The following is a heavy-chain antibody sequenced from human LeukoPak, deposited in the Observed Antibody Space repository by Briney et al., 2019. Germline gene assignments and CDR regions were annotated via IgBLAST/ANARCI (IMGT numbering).Heavy chain of an antibody. D-gene: IGHD3-10*01. Sequence: ASVKVSCKASGYTFTCYYMHWVRQAPGQGLEWMGCINPNSGGTNYAQKFQGRVTMTRETSISTAYMELRRLRSDDTAVYYCARDLGGSAFFVDYWGQGTLVTVSS. CDR2: INPNSGGT. CDR3: ARDLGGSAFFVDY. J-gene: IGHJ4*02. V-gene: IGHV1-2*02. CDR1: GYTFTCYY.